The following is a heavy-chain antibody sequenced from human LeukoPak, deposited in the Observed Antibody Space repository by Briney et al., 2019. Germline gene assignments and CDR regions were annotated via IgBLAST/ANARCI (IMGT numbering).Heavy chain of an antibody. V-gene: IGHV3-23*01. D-gene: IGHD5-12*01. CDR1: GFTFSSYA. CDR3: ARGGYDSSYFDY. CDR2: ISGSGGST. J-gene: IGHJ4*02. Sequence: PGGSLRLSCAASGFTFSSYAMSWVRQAPGKGLEWVSAISGSGGSTYYADSVKGRFTISRDNSKNTLYLQMNSLRAEDTAVYYCARGGYDSSYFDYWGQGTLVTVSS.